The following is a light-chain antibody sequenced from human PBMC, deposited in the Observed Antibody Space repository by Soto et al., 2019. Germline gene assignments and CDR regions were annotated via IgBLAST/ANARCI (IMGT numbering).Light chain of an antibody. V-gene: IGKV3-11*01. J-gene: IGKJ5*01. CDR1: QSVGSN. CDR3: QQGSNWPIT. CDR2: DAS. Sequence: IVLTQSPATLSLSPGERATLSCRASQSVGSNLAWFRQKPGQAPSLLIYDASKRATGIPARVSGSGSGTDFTVTISSLEPEDFAVYYCQQGSNWPITFGQGTRLEIK.